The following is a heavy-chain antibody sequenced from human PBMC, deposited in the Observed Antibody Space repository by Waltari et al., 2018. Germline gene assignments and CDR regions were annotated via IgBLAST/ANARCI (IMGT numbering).Heavy chain of an antibody. CDR1: GFTFNSAW. Sequence: EVQLVESGGGLIKPGGSLRLSCTGSGFTFNSAWMSWVRQAQGVGLEWIGRIKRNSDGGTTDYAAPVKGRFTLSRDDSKSTVYLQMNGLKVDDTAVYFCTAGIPFDYWGQGALVTVSS. J-gene: IGHJ4*02. V-gene: IGHV3-15*01. CDR3: TAGIPFDY. D-gene: IGHD2-21*01. CDR2: IKRNSDGGTT.